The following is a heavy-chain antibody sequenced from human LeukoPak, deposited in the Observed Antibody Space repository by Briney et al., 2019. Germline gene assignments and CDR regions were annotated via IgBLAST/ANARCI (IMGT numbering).Heavy chain of an antibody. V-gene: IGHV3-7*01. CDR1: GFTFSTYW. CDR3: ARLVPLRYFDWFQAEFDY. D-gene: IGHD3-9*01. CDR2: LMEDGREK. J-gene: IGHJ4*02. Sequence: GGSLRLSCAASGFTFSTYWMTWVRQAPGKGREWVANLMEDGREKNNVDSVKGRFTISRDTAKNSLYLQMNNLRIEDTAVYYCARLVPLRYFDWFQAEFDYWGEGTLVTVSS.